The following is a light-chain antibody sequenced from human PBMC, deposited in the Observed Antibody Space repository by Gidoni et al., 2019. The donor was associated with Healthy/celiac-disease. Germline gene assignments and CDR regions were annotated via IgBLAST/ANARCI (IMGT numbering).Light chain of an antibody. J-gene: IGLJ2*01. CDR3: QSYDSALRVV. CDR2: ADN. Sequence: QSVLPQPPSVSGAPGQRVTISCTGSFSNIGAAYEVSWYQQLPGTVPKLLIYADNNRPSGVPDRFSGSKSGTSASLTITGLQDDDEGDYYCQSYDSALRVVFGGGTKVTV. V-gene: IGLV1-40*01. CDR1: FSNIGAAYE.